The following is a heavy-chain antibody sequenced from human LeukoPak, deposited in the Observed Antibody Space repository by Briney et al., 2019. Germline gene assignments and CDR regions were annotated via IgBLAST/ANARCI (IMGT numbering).Heavy chain of an antibody. CDR3: ARDERGVGNSGVGYRSFDY. CDR1: GDIISSNSAA. Sequence: SQTLSLTCAVSGDIISSNSAAWNWIGQSPSRGLEWLGRTYYRSKWYNDYAVSVKSRITINPDTSKNQFSLQLNSVTPEDTAVYYCARDERGVGNSGVGYRSFDYWGQGTLVTVSS. CDR2: TYYRSKWYN. D-gene: IGHD4-23*01. V-gene: IGHV6-1*01. J-gene: IGHJ4*02.